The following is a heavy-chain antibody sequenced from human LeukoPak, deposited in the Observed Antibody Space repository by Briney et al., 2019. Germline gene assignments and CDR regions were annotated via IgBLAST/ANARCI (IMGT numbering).Heavy chain of an antibody. CDR2: ISSSSSYI. D-gene: IGHD2-2*01. CDR1: GFTFSSYS. CDR3: AREEDIVVVPAASGDAFDI. Sequence: GGSLRVSCAASGFTFSSYSMNWVRQAPGKGLVWVSSISSSSSYIYYADSVKGRFTISRDNAKNSLYLQMNRLRAEDTAVYYCAREEDIVVVPAASGDAFDIWGQGTMVTVSS. V-gene: IGHV3-21*01. J-gene: IGHJ3*02.